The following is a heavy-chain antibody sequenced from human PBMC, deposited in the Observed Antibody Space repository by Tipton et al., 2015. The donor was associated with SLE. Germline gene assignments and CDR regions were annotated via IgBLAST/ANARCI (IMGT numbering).Heavy chain of an antibody. J-gene: IGHJ3*02. Sequence: GSLRLSCAASGFSFSNYKMSWVRQAPEKGLEWVSSISHAGDYIYYSDSVRGRFTISRDSARNSVHLQMNSLRADDTAVYYCVKDSRIFCKTGCYASDNWGQGTMVTVSS. CDR3: VKDSRIFCKTGCYASDN. V-gene: IGHV3-21*01. CDR1: GFSFSNYK. CDR2: ISHAGDYI. D-gene: IGHD2-2*01.